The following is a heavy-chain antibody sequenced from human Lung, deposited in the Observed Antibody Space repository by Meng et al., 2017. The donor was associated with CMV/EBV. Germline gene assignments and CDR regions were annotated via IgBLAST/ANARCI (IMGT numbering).Heavy chain of an antibody. CDR2: IIPIFGTA. V-gene: IGHV1-69*05. CDR3: ARDPHTLYDSSGYYYYYGMDV. CDR1: GGTFSSYA. Sequence: SXXVSCKASGGTFSSYAISWVRQAPGQGLEWMGGIIPIFGTANYAQKFQGRVTITTDESTSTAYMELSSLRSEDTAVYYCARDPHTLYDSSGYYYYYGMDVWGQGXTVTVSS. J-gene: IGHJ6*02. D-gene: IGHD3-22*01.